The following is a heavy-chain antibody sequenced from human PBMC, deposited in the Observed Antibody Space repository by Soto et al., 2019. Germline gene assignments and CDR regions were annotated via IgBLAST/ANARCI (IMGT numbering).Heavy chain of an antibody. V-gene: IGHV1-3*01. Sequence: AAVKVSCKASGFTFVMYAIHWVRQAPGQGLEWMAWINAGNGHTTYSQKFQGRVTITRDTSARTVYMELRSLRFEDTATYYCARAGWFAEGYFDFWGQGTPVTVSS. CDR3: ARAGWFAEGYFDF. J-gene: IGHJ4*02. CDR1: GFTFVMYA. D-gene: IGHD3-10*01. CDR2: INAGNGHT.